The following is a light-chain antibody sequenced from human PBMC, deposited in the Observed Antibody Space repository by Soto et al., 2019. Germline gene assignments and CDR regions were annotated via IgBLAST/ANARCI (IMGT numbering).Light chain of an antibody. Sequence: QSVLTQPAPVSGSPGQSITISCTGSGNYIESYNLISWYQQHPGKAPKLIIYEDTQRPSGVSHRFSASESGNTASLTISGLQAGDEADYYCCSYVGDTTLVFGGGTKLTVL. V-gene: IGLV2-23*01. CDR2: EDT. CDR3: CSYVGDTTLV. CDR1: GNYIESYNL. J-gene: IGLJ2*01.